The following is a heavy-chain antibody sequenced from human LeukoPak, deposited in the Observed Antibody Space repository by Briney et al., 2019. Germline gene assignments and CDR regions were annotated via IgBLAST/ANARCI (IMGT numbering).Heavy chain of an antibody. Sequence: PSETLSLTCTVSGGSISSSSYYWGWIRQPPGKGLEWIGSIYYSGSTYYNPSLKSRVTISVDTSKNQFSLKLSSVTAADTAVYYCARDISGYDSGYYYYYMDVWGKGTTVTISS. CDR2: IYYSGST. CDR3: ARDISGYDSGYYYYYMDV. V-gene: IGHV4-39*02. J-gene: IGHJ6*03. D-gene: IGHD5-12*01. CDR1: GGSISSSSYY.